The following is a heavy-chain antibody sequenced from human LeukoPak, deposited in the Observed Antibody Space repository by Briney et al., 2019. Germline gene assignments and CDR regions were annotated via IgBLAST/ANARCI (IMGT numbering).Heavy chain of an antibody. Sequence: SETLSLTCAVYGGSFSGYYWSWIRQPPGKGLEWIGEINHSGSTNYSPSLKSRVTISVDTSKNQFSLKLSSVTAADTAVYYCARGGRQQQLVLSFVDYGGQGTLVTVSS. CDR3: ARGGRQQQLVLSFVDY. CDR2: INHSGST. CDR1: GGSFSGYY. J-gene: IGHJ4*02. D-gene: IGHD6-13*01. V-gene: IGHV4-34*01.